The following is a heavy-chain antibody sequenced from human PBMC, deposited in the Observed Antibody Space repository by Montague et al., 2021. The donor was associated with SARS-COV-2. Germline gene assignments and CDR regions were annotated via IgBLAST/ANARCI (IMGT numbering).Heavy chain of an antibody. D-gene: IGHD2-8*01. V-gene: IGHV3-23*01. J-gene: IGHJ2*01. CDR2: IFVSGAGT. CDR1: GFPFNTYT. Sequence: SLSLSCAASGFPFNTYTMTWVRQAPGKGLEWVSSIFVSGAGTYYXDSXRGRFTISRDNSKNTLYLQLHGLRAEDTAVYYCAKNGGSGSLVYWYFDLWVRGTPVAVSS. CDR3: AKNGGSGSLVYWYFDL.